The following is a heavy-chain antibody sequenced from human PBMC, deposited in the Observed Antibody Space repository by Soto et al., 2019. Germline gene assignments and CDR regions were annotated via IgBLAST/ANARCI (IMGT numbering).Heavy chain of an antibody. D-gene: IGHD3-10*01. Sequence: PWGSLGIACASSDFTFSIYGMHWVRQAPGKGLEWVALIWYDGGNKYYADSVKGRFTISRDNSKNTLYLQMNSLRAEDTAVYYCARDLRITMLRGPSPGYWGQGTMVTVSS. CDR3: ARDLRITMLRGPSPGY. CDR2: IWYDGGNK. CDR1: DFTFSIYG. J-gene: IGHJ4*02. V-gene: IGHV3-33*01.